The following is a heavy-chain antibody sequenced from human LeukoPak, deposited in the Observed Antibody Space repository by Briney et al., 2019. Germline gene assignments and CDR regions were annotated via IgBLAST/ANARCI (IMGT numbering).Heavy chain of an antibody. V-gene: IGHV3-9*01. D-gene: IGHD1-26*01. Sequence: HTGGSLRLSCAASGFTFDDYAMHWVRQAPGKGLEWVSGISWNSGSIGYADSVKGRFTISRDNAKNSLYLQMNSLRAEDTALYYCAKDIRVGATTPYYYYGMDVWGQGTTVTVSS. CDR1: GFTFDDYA. CDR2: ISWNSGSI. CDR3: AKDIRVGATTPYYYYGMDV. J-gene: IGHJ6*02.